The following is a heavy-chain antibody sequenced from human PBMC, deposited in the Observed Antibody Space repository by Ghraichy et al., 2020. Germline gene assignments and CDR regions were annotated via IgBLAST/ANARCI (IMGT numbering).Heavy chain of an antibody. Sequence: SQTLSLTCTVSGGSISSYYWSWIRQPPGKGLEWIGYIYTSGSTNYNPSLKSRVTISVDTSKNQFSLKLSSVTAADTAVYYCARHKGIPGTSHLDYWGQGTLVTVSS. D-gene: IGHD1-1*01. CDR2: IYTSGST. CDR3: ARHKGIPGTSHLDY. CDR1: GGSISSYY. V-gene: IGHV4-4*09. J-gene: IGHJ4*02.